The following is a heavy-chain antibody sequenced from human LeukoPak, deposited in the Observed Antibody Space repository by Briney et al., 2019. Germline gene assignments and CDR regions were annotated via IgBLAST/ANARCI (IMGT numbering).Heavy chain of an antibody. CDR1: WVTLRNHA. Sequence: GGALRLSCVASWVTLRNHAMQLGREAPGEGLEYVSAISDSGGSTYYANSVTGRFTISRDNSKNTLYLQMGSLRADDMALYYCARVSNNYCVDYWGQGTLVTVSS. V-gene: IGHV3-64*01. CDR3: ARVSNNYCVDY. J-gene: IGHJ4*02. CDR2: ISDSGGST. D-gene: IGHD2-21*01.